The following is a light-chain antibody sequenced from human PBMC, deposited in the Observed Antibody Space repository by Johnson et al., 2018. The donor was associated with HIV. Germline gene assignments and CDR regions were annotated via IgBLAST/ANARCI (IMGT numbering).Light chain of an antibody. CDR1: RSNIGNNY. CDR3: GPWDSSLRTGF. CDR2: NND. Sequence: QSVLTQPPSVSAAPGQKVTISCSGSRSNIGNNYVSWYQQFPGTAPKLLISNNDKRPSGIPDPFSGSKSGTSATLGITRLQTGDEADYYCGPWDSSLRTGFFGTGTKVTVL. V-gene: IGLV1-51*01. J-gene: IGLJ1*01.